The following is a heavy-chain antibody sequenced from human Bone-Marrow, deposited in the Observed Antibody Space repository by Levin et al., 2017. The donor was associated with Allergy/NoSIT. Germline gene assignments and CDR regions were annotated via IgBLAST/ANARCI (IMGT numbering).Heavy chain of an antibody. CDR3: SKWIQHNAEYFQR. CDR2: IRGGGDST. CDR1: GITLSSYA. D-gene: IGHD5-18*01. Sequence: GGSLRLSCAGSGITLSSYAMSWVRQAPGKGLEWVSAIRGGGDSTFYADSVKGRFTISRDNAHNMGYRQMNSLRVEDTATYYCSKWIQHNAEYFQRWGQGTLVVVSS. V-gene: IGHV3-23*01. J-gene: IGHJ1*01.